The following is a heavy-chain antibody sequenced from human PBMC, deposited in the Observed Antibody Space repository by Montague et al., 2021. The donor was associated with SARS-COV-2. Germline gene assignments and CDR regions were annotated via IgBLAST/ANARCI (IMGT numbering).Heavy chain of an antibody. Sequence: SLRLSCAASGFNSISYDMNWVRQAPGKGLEWVSSISSSSTYIHYADSVKGRVTISRDNAKNLVFLQMNSLRAEDTAVYYCARDYTNFDAFDIWGQGTTVTVSA. V-gene: IGHV3-21*01. D-gene: IGHD2-8*01. J-gene: IGHJ3*02. CDR1: GFNSISYD. CDR3: ARDYTNFDAFDI. CDR2: ISSSSTYI.